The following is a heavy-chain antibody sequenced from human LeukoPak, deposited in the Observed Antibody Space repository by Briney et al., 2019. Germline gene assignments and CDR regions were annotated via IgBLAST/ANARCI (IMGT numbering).Heavy chain of an antibody. CDR2: INVDGSET. CDR3: ARSLSSGVTNY. J-gene: IGHJ4*02. V-gene: IGHV3-7*01. D-gene: IGHD3-3*01. CDR1: GFPFSDHW. Sequence: GGSLRLSCAASGFPFSDHWMNWVRQAPGKGLEWVANINVDGSETYYVDSVKGRFTISRDNAKNTLYLQLDSLRDEDTAMYYCARSLSSGVTNYWGRGTLVTVSS.